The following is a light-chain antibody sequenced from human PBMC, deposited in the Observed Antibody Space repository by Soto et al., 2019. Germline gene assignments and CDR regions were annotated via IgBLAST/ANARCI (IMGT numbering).Light chain of an antibody. CDR3: QQYGSSYPWT. CDR1: QSVSSSY. V-gene: IGKV3-20*01. CDR2: GAS. Sequence: EIVLTQSPGTLSLSPGERATLSCRASQSVSSSYLAWYQQKPGQAPRLLIYGASSRATGIPDRFSGSGSGTEFTLTIRRLEPEDFAVYYCQQYGSSYPWTFGQGTKVDIK. J-gene: IGKJ1*01.